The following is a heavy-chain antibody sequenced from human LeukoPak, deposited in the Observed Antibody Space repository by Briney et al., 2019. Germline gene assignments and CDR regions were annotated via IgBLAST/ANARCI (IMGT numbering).Heavy chain of an antibody. CDR3: ARGGLARSSSWYGSPLRYFQH. J-gene: IGHJ1*01. Sequence: SETLSLTCAVYGGSFSGYYWSWIRQPPGKGLEWIGEINHSGSTNYNPSLKSRVTTSVDTSKNQFSLKLSSVTAADTAVYYCARGGLARSSSWYGSPLRYFQHWGQGTLVTVSS. CDR2: INHSGST. CDR1: GGSFSGYY. V-gene: IGHV4-34*01. D-gene: IGHD6-13*01.